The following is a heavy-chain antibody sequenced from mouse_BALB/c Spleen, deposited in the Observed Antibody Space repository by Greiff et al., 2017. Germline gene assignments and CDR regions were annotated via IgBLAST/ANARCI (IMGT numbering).Heavy chain of an antibody. CDR3: ARGSSYAWFAY. D-gene: IGHD1-1*01. CDR1: GFNIKDTY. V-gene: IGHV14-3*02. J-gene: IGHJ3*01. CDR2: IDPANGNT. Sequence: EVQLVESGAELVKPGASVKLSCTASGFNIKDTYMHWVKQRPEQGLEWIGRIDPANGNTKYDPKFQGKATITADTSSNTAYLQLSSLTSEDTAVYYCARGSSYAWFAYWGQGTLVTVSA.